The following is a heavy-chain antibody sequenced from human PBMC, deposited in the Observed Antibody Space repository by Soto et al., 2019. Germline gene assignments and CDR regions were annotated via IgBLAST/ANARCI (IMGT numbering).Heavy chain of an antibody. CDR1: GFTFSSYS. CDR2: ISSSSSTI. J-gene: IGHJ4*02. D-gene: IGHD6-13*01. V-gene: IGHV3-48*01. Sequence: EVQLVESGGGLVQPGGSLRLSCAASGFTFSSYSMNWVRQAPGKGLEWVSYISSSSSTIYYADSVKGRFTISRDNAKNSLYLQMNTLRAEDTAVYYCAIDKSGGSRSRSWYYWGQGTLVTVSS. CDR3: AIDKSGGSRSRSWYY.